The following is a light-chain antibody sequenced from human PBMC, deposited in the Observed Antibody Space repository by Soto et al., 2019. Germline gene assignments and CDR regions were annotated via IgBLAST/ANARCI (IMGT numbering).Light chain of an antibody. Sequence: DIQMTQSPSSLSASVGDRVTITCRASQGIIDYLAWYQQKPGKPPKLLIYGASTLQSGVPSRFSGSGAGTDFSLNISSLQPEDVATYYCQKYDSAPQTFGPGTKVEIK. J-gene: IGKJ1*01. CDR1: QGIIDY. V-gene: IGKV1-27*01. CDR2: GAS. CDR3: QKYDSAPQT.